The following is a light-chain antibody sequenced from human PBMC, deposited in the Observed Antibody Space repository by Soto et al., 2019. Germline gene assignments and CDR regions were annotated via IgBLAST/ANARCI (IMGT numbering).Light chain of an antibody. J-gene: IGKJ1*01. Sequence: EIVMTQSPAILSVSPGERATLSCRASQSVSSNLAWYQQKAGQVPRLLIYDASTRATGIPARFSGSGSGTEFTLTISSLQSEDFAVYYCQQYNNWPRTFGQGTKVEIK. CDR1: QSVSSN. V-gene: IGKV3-15*01. CDR2: DAS. CDR3: QQYNNWPRT.